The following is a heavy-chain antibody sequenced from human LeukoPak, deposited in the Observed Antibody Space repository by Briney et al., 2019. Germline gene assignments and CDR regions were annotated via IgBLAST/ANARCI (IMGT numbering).Heavy chain of an antibody. CDR3: ARDYDISTGYHTPRFGG. J-gene: IGHJ4*02. V-gene: IGHV4-4*02. Sequence: SGTLSLTCAVSGGSISSSNWWSWVRQPPGKGLEWIGEIYHSGSTNYNPSLKSRVTISVDKSKNQFSLKLSSVTAADTAVYYCARDYDISTGYHTPRFGGWGQGTLVTVSS. CDR1: GGSISSSNW. CDR2: IYHSGST. D-gene: IGHD3-9*01.